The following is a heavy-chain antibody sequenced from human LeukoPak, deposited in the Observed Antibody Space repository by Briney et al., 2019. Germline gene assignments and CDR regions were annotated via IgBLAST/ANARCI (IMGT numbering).Heavy chain of an antibody. V-gene: IGHV3-7*01. CDR3: AREIGYSYGDY. J-gene: IGHJ4*02. CDR1: GFTFSSYW. CDR2: IKPNGSEK. D-gene: IGHD5-18*01. Sequence: GGSLRLSCAASGFTFSSYWMSWVRQAPGKGLEWVAKIKPNGSEKQYVDSLKGRFTISRDNAKNSLYLQMNSLRAEDTAVYYCAREIGYSYGDYWGQGTLVTVSS.